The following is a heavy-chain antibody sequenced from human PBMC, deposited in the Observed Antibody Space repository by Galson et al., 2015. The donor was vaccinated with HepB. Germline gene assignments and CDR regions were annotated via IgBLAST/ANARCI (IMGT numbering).Heavy chain of an antibody. CDR3: ARDPYYYDSSGYRNDAFDI. D-gene: IGHD3-22*01. J-gene: IGHJ3*02. CDR2: ISSSSSYI. CDR1: GFTFSSYS. Sequence: GSLRLSCAASGFTFSSYSMNWVRQAPGKGLEWVSSISSSSSYIYYADSVKGRFTISRDNAKNSLYLQMNSLRAEDTAVYYCARDPYYYDSSGYRNDAFDIWGQGTMVTVSS. V-gene: IGHV3-21*01.